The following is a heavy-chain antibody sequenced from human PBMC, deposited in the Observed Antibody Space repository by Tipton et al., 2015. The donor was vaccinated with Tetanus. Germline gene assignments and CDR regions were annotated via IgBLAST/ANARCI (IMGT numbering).Heavy chain of an antibody. D-gene: IGHD3-22*01. V-gene: IGHV3-30*18. CDR2: ISYDGSNK. CDR1: GFTFSSYG. J-gene: IGHJ4*02. CDR3: AKVWGIYDSSGYYYDY. Sequence: CAASGFTFSSYGMHWVRQAPGKGLEWVAGISYDGSNKYYADSVKGRFTISRDNSKNTLYLQMNSLRAEDTGVYYCAKVWGIYDSSGYYYDYWGQGTLVTVSS.